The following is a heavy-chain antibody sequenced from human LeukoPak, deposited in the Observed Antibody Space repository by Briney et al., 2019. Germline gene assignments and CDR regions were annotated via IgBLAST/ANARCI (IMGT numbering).Heavy chain of an antibody. CDR3: ARVGYYDFWSGYQKDAFDI. CDR1: GGSISSYY. V-gene: IGHV4-59*01. D-gene: IGHD3-3*01. Sequence: SETLSLTCTVSGGSISSYYWSWIRQPPGKGLEWIGYIYYSGSTNYNPSLKSRVTISVDTSKNQFSLKLSSVTAADTAVYYCARVGYYDFWSGYQKDAFDIWGQGTMVTVSS. J-gene: IGHJ3*02. CDR2: IYYSGST.